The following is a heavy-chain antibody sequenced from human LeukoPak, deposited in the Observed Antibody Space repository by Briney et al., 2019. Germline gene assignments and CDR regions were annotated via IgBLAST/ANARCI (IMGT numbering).Heavy chain of an antibody. V-gene: IGHV3-23*01. Sequence: TGGSLRLSCAASGFTFSSYAMSWVRQAPGKGLEWVSAISGSGGSTYYADSVKGRFTISRDNSKNTLYLQMNSLRAEDTAVYYCATLETYYDILTGYFNFDYWGQGTLVTVSS. CDR3: ATLETYYDILTGYFNFDY. CDR1: GFTFSSYA. CDR2: ISGSGGST. D-gene: IGHD3-9*01. J-gene: IGHJ4*02.